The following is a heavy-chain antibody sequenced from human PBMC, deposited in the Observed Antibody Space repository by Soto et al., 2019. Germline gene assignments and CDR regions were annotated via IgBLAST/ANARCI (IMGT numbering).Heavy chain of an antibody. V-gene: IGHV1-69*13. D-gene: IGHD6-6*01. J-gene: IGHJ4*02. CDR3: ARSSMAARPGLGYFDY. CDR2: IIPIFGTA. Sequence: SVKVSCKASGGTFSSYAISWVRQAPGQGLEWMGGIIPIFGTANYAQKFQGRVTITADESTSTAYMELSSLRSEDTAVYYCARSSMAARPGLGYFDYWGQGTLVTVSS. CDR1: GGTFSSYA.